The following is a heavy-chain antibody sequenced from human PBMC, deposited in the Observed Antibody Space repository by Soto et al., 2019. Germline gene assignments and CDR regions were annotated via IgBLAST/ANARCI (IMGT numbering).Heavy chain of an antibody. CDR1: GYTFTSYG. D-gene: IGHD2-21*02. J-gene: IGHJ3*02. Sequence: GASVKVSCKASGYTFTSYGISWVRQAPGQGLEWMGWISAYNGNTNYAQKLQGRVTMTTDTSTSTAYMELRSLRSDDTAVYYCARECGGDCSDAFDIWGQGTMVTVSS. V-gene: IGHV1-18*01. CDR2: ISAYNGNT. CDR3: ARECGGDCSDAFDI.